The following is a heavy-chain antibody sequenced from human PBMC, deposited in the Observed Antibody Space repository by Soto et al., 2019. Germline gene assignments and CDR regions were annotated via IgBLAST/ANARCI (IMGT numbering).Heavy chain of an antibody. CDR1: GFTFSSYA. CDR2: ISYDGSNK. J-gene: IGHJ5*02. CDR3: ARPYTANWGSKNWFDP. D-gene: IGHD7-27*01. Sequence: GGSLRLSCAASGFTFSSYAMHWVRQAPGKGLEWVAVISYDGSNKYYADSVKGRFTISRDNSKNTLYLQMNSLRAEDTAVYYCARPYTANWGSKNWFDPWGQGTLVTVSS. V-gene: IGHV3-30-3*01.